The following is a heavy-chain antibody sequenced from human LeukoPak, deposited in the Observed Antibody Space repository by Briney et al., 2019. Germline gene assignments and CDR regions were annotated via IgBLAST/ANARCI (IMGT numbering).Heavy chain of an antibody. CDR1: GGSISSSSYY. Sequence: PSETLSLTCTVSGGSISSSSYYWGWIRQPPGKGLEWIGSIYYSGSTYYNPSLKSRVTISVDTSKNQFSLKLSSVTAADTAAYYCASILAAAGEDFDYWGQGTLVTVSS. V-gene: IGHV4-39*01. CDR3: ASILAAAGEDFDY. J-gene: IGHJ4*02. CDR2: IYYSGST. D-gene: IGHD6-13*01.